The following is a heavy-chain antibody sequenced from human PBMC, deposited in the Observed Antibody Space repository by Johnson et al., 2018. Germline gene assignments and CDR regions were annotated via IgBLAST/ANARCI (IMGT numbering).Heavy chain of an antibody. D-gene: IGHD3-22*01. CDR3: AKDLGDVITMIVVTEQYGSDV. CDR2: ISFDGSSK. Sequence: QVQLVQSGGGVVQPGMSLRLSCAASGFTFSSYGMHWVRQAPGKGLEWVAVISFDGSSKYYADSVKGRFTTSRDNSKNTLYLQMNSLRAEDTALYYCAKDLGDVITMIVVTEQYGSDVWGQGTTVTVSS. CDR1: GFTFSSYG. V-gene: IGHV3-30*18. J-gene: IGHJ6*02.